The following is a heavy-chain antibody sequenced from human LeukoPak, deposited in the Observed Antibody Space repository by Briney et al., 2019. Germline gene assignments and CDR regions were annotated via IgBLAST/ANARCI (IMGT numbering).Heavy chain of an antibody. CDR2: IKHSGSN. CDR3: ARGLSTPRYYYDSSGYYRTYYYYYMDV. D-gene: IGHD3-22*01. J-gene: IGHJ6*03. CDR1: GGSFSGYY. V-gene: IGHV4-34*01. Sequence: SETLSLTCAVYGGSFSGYYWSWIRQPPGKGLEWIGEIKHSGSNDYNPSLKSRVTISVDTSKNQFSLKLSSVTAADTAVYYCARGLSTPRYYYDSSGYYRTYYYYYMDVWGKGTTVTVSS.